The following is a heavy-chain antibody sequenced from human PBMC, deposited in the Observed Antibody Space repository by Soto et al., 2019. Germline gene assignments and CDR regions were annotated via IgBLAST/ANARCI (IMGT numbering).Heavy chain of an antibody. D-gene: IGHD6-13*01. CDR3: ASGLGIAEPREVVGGMDV. J-gene: IGHJ6*02. CDR1: GYTFTSYG. CDR2: ISAYNGNT. Sequence: QVQLVQSGAEVKKPGASVKVSCKASGYTFTSYGISWVRQAPGQGLEWMGWISAYNGNTNYEQKLQGRVTMTTDTSTSTDYMELGSLKSDGTAVYYGASGLGIAEPREVVGGMDVWGQGTAVTVSS. V-gene: IGHV1-18*01.